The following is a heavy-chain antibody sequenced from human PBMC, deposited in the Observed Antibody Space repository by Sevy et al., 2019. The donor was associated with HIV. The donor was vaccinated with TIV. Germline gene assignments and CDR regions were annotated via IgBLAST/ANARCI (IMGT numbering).Heavy chain of an antibody. CDR1: GYTFTGYY. CDR3: AKERVYCSGGTCKPGGWFDP. Sequence: ASVKVSCKASGYTFTGYYMHWVRQAPGQGLEWMGWINPNRGGTKYAQKFQGRVTMTRDTSISTAYMELGRLRSDDTAVYYCAKERVYCSGGTCKPGGWFDPWGQGTLVTVSS. D-gene: IGHD2-15*01. J-gene: IGHJ5*02. CDR2: INPNRGGT. V-gene: IGHV1-2*02.